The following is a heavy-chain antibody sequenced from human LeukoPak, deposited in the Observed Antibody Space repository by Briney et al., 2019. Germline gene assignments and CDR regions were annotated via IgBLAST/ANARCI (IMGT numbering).Heavy chain of an antibody. CDR1: GFTFSNAW. CDR2: IKSKTDGGTT. Sequence: GGSLRLSCAASGFTFSNAWMSWVRQAPGKGLEWVGRIKSKTDGGTTDYAAPVKGRFTISRDDSKNTLYLQMNSLKTEDTAVYYCTTQIVVVPAAMGNYYMDVWGKGTTVTISS. J-gene: IGHJ6*03. CDR3: TTQIVVVPAAMGNYYMDV. D-gene: IGHD2-2*01. V-gene: IGHV3-15*01.